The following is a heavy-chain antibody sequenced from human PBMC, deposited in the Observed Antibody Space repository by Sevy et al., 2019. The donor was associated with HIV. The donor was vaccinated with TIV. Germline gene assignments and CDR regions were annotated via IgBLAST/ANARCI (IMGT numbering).Heavy chain of an antibody. CDR1: GFTFGNYA. CDR3: ARDLEVYGGWEQTSQGMDV. D-gene: IGHD1-26*01. CDR2: ISYDGSNK. Sequence: GGSLRLSCAASGFTFGNYAMHWVRQAPGKGLEWVAVISYDGSNKYYADSVRGRFTISRDSSKNTLYLQMNSLRPEDTAVYYCARDLEVYGGWEQTSQGMDVWGQGTTVTVSS. J-gene: IGHJ6*02. V-gene: IGHV3-30-3*01.